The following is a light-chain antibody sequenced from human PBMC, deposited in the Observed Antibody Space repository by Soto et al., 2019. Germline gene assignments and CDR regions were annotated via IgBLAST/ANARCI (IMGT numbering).Light chain of an antibody. V-gene: IGKV3-20*01. CDR3: QQYVSSPWA. CDR2: GAS. J-gene: IGKJ1*01. Sequence: EIVLAQSPVTLSLSPGERATLSCRASQSVTNSFLAWYQQKPGQAPRLLIYGASRRATGIPDRFTGSGSGTDFTLTISRLEPEDFAVYYCQQYVSSPWAFGQGTKV. CDR1: QSVTNSF.